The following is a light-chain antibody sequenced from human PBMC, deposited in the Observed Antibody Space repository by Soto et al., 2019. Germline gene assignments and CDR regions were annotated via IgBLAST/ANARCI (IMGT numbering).Light chain of an antibody. J-gene: IGKJ5*01. V-gene: IGKV3D-20*02. CDR3: QQRTRWPMT. CDR2: GTS. Sequence: EIVLTQSPGTLSLSPGERATLACRASQSVSSSYLAWYQQKYGQAPRLLIYGTSSRATGIPDRFSGSGSGTDYTLTISSLEPEDFAVYYCQQRTRWPMTFGQGTRLEI. CDR1: QSVSSSY.